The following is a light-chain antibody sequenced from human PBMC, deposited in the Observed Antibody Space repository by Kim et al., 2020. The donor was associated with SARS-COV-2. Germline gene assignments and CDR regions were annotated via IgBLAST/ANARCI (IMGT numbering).Light chain of an antibody. Sequence: RQTATLTCTGNSNNVGNQGAAWLQQHQGHPPKVLFYRNNKRPSGISERLSASRSGNTASLTITGFQPEDEADYYCSAWDRSLRGWVFGGGTQLTVL. J-gene: IGLJ3*02. CDR2: RNN. CDR1: SNNVGNQG. V-gene: IGLV10-54*01. CDR3: SAWDRSLRGWV.